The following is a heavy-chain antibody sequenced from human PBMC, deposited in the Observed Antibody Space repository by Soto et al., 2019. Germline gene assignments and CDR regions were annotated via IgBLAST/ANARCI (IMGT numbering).Heavy chain of an antibody. CDR2: IYYSGST. CDR1: GGCMSSSD. CDR3: ARDMVRGVNGMDV. D-gene: IGHD3-10*01. V-gene: IGHV4-59*01. J-gene: IGHJ6*02. Sequence: PSDSLSLTCASSGGCMSSSDWSWIRQPPGKGLEWIGYIYYSGSTNYNPSLKSRVTISVDTSKNQFSLKLSSVTAADTAVYYCARDMVRGVNGMDVWGQGTTVTVSS.